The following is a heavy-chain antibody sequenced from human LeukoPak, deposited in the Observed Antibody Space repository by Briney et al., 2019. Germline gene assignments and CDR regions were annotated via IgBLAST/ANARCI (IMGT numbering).Heavy chain of an antibody. Sequence: PGESLRLSCAAAGFTFSRYWMSWVRQVPGKGLEWVSRINSDGSSTSYADSVKGRFTISRDNAKNTLYLQMNSLRAEDTAVYYCARVLGYSSSWRWFDPWGQGTLVTVSS. J-gene: IGHJ5*02. CDR1: GFTFSRYW. V-gene: IGHV3-74*01. D-gene: IGHD6-13*01. CDR3: ARVLGYSSSWRWFDP. CDR2: INSDGSST.